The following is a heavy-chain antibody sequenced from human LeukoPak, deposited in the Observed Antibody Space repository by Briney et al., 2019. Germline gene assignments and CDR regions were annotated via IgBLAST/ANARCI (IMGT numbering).Heavy chain of an antibody. CDR2: ITNTGGNT. CDR3: ASPGPYYDFWSGYLL. CDR1: GFTFTNYA. D-gene: IGHD3-3*01. J-gene: IGHJ4*02. V-gene: IGHV3-23*01. Sequence: GGSLRLSCAASGFTFTNYAMSWVRRAPGKGLEWVSAITNTGGNTYYADSVKGRFTISRDNSKDTLYLQMNSLRAEDTAVYYCASPGPYYDFWSGYLLWGQGTLVTVSS.